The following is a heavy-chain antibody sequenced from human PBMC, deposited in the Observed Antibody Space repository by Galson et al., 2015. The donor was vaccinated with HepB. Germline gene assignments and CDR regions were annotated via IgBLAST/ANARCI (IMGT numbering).Heavy chain of an antibody. CDR1: GFTFNNYA. CDR3: AKGGVGATGRRWFDP. CDR2: IGGSGTIT. Sequence: LRLSCAASGFTFNNYAMSWVRQGPGEGLEWVSAIGGSGTITHYADSVKGRFTMSRDNSKNTLYLQMNSLRAEDTAVYYCAKGGVGATGRRWFDPWGQGTLVTVSS. V-gene: IGHV3-23*01. J-gene: IGHJ5*02. D-gene: IGHD1-26*01.